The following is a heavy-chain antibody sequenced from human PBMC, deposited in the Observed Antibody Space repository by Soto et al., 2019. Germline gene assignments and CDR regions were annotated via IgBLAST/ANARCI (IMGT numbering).Heavy chain of an antibody. CDR2: IYYSGST. CDR1: GGSISSSSYY. J-gene: IGHJ6*03. V-gene: IGHV4-39*01. Sequence: QLQLQESGPGLVKPSETLSLTCTVSGGSISSSSYYWGWIRQPPGKGLEWIGSIYYSGSTYYNPSLKSRVTISVDTSKNQFSLKLSSVTAADTAVYYCARHSLPMYSSSWSIYYYYYYYMDVWGKGTTVTVSS. CDR3: ARHSLPMYSSSWSIYYYYYYYMDV. D-gene: IGHD6-13*01.